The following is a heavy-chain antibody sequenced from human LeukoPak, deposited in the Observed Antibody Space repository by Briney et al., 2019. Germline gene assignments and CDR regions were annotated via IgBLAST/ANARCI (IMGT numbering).Heavy chain of an antibody. V-gene: IGHV1-18*01. CDR2: ISAYNGNT. J-gene: IGHJ6*02. CDR1: GYTFTSYG. CDR3: ARDSRSSSSYYYYGMDV. D-gene: IGHD6-13*01. Sequence: GASVKVSCKASGYTFTSYGISWVRQAPGQGLEWMGWISAYNGNTNYAQELQGRVTMTTDTSTSTAYMELRSLRSDDTAVYYCARDSRSSSSYYYYGMDVWGQGTTVTVSS.